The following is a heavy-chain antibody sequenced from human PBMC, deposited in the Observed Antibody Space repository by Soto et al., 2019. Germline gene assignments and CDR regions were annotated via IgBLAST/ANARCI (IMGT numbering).Heavy chain of an antibody. J-gene: IGHJ6*02. V-gene: IGHV3-74*01. Sequence: EVQLVESGGGLVQPGGSLRLSCAASGFTFSNYWMHWVRQAPGKGLVWVSRINSDGSSTGYADSVKGRFTISRDNAKNTLYLQMNSLRADDTAVYYCARRDQIAYYYGMDVWGQGTTVPVSS. CDR3: ARRDQIAYYYGMDV. CDR1: GFTFSNYW. D-gene: IGHD2-21*01. CDR2: INSDGSST.